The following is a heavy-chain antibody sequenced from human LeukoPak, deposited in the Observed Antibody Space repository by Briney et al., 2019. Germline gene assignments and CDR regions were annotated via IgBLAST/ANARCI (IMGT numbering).Heavy chain of an antibody. J-gene: IGHJ6*03. CDR2: IIPIFGTA. CDR1: GGTFSSYA. Sequence: SVKVSCKASGGTFSSYAISWVRQAPGQGLEWMGGIIPIFGTANYAQKFQGRVTITADESTSTAYMELSSLRSEDTAVYYCARDHGRLYYYYYMDVWGKGTTVTVSS. CDR3: ARDHGRLYYYYYMDV. D-gene: IGHD2-15*01. V-gene: IGHV1-69*13.